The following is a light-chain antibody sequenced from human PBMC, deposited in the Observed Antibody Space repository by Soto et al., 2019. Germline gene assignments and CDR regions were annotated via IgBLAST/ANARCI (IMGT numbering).Light chain of an antibody. Sequence: QSVLTQPASVSGSPGQSITISCTGTSSDVGGYNYVSWYQQHPGKAPKPMIYDVSIRPSGVSNRFSGSKSGNTASLTISGLQAEDEADYYCSSYTSSSTLDVFGTGTKVTVL. CDR1: SSDVGGYNY. CDR3: SSYTSSSTLDV. V-gene: IGLV2-14*01. CDR2: DVS. J-gene: IGLJ1*01.